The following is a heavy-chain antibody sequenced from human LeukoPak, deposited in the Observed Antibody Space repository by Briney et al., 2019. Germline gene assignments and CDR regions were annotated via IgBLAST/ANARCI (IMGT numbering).Heavy chain of an antibody. D-gene: IGHD3-3*01. Sequence: GGSLRLSCAASGFTVSSNYMSWVRQAPGKGLEWVSVIYSGGSTYYADSVRGRFTISRDNSKNTLYLQMNSLRAEDTAVYYCARDSQVNYDFWSGYRGNFDYWGQGTLVTVSS. CDR2: IYSGGST. CDR3: ARDSQVNYDFWSGYRGNFDY. CDR1: GFTVSSNY. J-gene: IGHJ4*02. V-gene: IGHV3-53*01.